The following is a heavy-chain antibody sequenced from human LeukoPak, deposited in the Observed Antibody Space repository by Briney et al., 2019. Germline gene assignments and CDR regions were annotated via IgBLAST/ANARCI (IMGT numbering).Heavy chain of an antibody. Sequence: SETLSLTCTVSGGSISSGTYYWAWIRQPPGKGLEWIGSIYYSGSTYYNPSLKSRVTISVDTSKNQFSLKLSSVTAADTAVYCCARVAVAGIARLDYWGQGTLVTVSS. V-gene: IGHV4-39*07. CDR2: IYYSGST. CDR3: ARVAVAGIARLDY. J-gene: IGHJ4*02. D-gene: IGHD6-19*01. CDR1: GGSISSGTYY.